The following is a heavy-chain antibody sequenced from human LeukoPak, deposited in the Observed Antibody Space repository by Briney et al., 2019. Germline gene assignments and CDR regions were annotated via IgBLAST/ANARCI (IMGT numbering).Heavy chain of an antibody. CDR3: AREGRQDYVYFDH. D-gene: IGHD4-17*01. V-gene: IGHV4-34*01. J-gene: IGHJ4*02. Sequence: SETLSLTCAVYGGSFSGYYWSWIRQPPGKGLEWIGEINHSGSTNYNPSLKSRVTISVDTSKNQFSLKLSSVTAADTAVYYCAREGRQDYVYFDHWGQGSLVTVSS. CDR1: GGSFSGYY. CDR2: INHSGST.